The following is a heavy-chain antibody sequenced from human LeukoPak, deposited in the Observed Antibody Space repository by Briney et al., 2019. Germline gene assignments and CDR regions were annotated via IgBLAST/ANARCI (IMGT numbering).Heavy chain of an antibody. CDR2: IYYSGST. CDR1: GGSISTYY. Sequence: SETLSLTCTVSGGSISTYYWSWIRQPPGKGLEWIGYIYYSGSTNYNPSLKSRVTISVDTSKNQFSLKLTSVTAADTAVYYCARAQLYLVVDFGMDVWGQGTTVTVSS. V-gene: IGHV4-59*01. J-gene: IGHJ6*02. CDR3: ARAQLYLVVDFGMDV. D-gene: IGHD1-1*01.